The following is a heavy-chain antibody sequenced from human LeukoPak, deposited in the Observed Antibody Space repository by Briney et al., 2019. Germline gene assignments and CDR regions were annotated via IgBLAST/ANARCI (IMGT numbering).Heavy chain of an antibody. CDR1: GGSISSYY. J-gene: IGHJ4*02. D-gene: IGHD3-10*01. CDR3: AGGELPGPFDY. V-gene: IGHV4-59*01. Sequence: SETLSLTCTVSGGSISSYYWSWIRQPPGKGLEWIGYIYYSGSTNYNPSLKSRVTISVDTSKNQFSLKLSSVTAADPAVYYCAGGELPGPFDYWGQGTLVTVSS. CDR2: IYYSGST.